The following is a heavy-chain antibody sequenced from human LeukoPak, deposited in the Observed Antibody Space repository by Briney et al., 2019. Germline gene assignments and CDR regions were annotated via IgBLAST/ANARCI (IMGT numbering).Heavy chain of an antibody. Sequence: GGSLRLSCAASGFTFSTYAMIWVRQAPGKGLGWVSSISGSSVYIYCADSVKGRFTISRDNAKNSLYLQMNSLRAEDTAVYYCARGKGIAVTGSFYFDPWGQGTLVTVSS. J-gene: IGHJ5*02. CDR2: ISGSSVYI. CDR3: ARGKGIAVTGSFYFDP. V-gene: IGHV3-21*06. D-gene: IGHD6-19*01. CDR1: GFTFSTYA.